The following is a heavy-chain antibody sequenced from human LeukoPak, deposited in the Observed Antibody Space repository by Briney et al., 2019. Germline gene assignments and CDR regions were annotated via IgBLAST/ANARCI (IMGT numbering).Heavy chain of an antibody. CDR3: TRDLVGATSDF. CDR1: GFTFDDYA. V-gene: IGHV3-9*01. J-gene: IGHJ4*02. Sequence: PGRSLRLSCAASGFTFDDYAMHWVRQAPGKGLEWVSGISWNSGSIGYADSVKGRFTISRDNAKNTVYLQMNSLRAEDTAVYYCTRDLVGATSDFWSQGTLVTVSS. CDR2: ISWNSGSI. D-gene: IGHD1-26*01.